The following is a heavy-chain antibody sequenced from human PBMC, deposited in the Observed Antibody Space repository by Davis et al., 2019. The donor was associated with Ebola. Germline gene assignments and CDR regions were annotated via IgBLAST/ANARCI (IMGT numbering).Heavy chain of an antibody. CDR1: GFTFSGSA. V-gene: IGHV3-73*01. CDR2: IRSKANSYAT. D-gene: IGHD6-13*01. J-gene: IGHJ4*02. Sequence: GESLKISCAASGFTFSGSAMHWVRQAPGKGLEWVGRIRSKANSYATAYAASVKGRFTISRDDSKNTAYLQMNSLKTEDTAVYYCTIAAAGNFNDYWGQGTLVTVSS. CDR3: TIAAAGNFNDY.